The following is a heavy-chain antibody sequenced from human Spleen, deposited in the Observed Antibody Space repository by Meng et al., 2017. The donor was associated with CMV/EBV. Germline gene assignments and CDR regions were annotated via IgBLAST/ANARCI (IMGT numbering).Heavy chain of an antibody. CDR2: TVYGGST. J-gene: IGHJ4*02. D-gene: IGHD2/OR15-2a*01. Sequence: GSLRLSCIVSGGSVSSDSYHWNWIRQSPGKGLEWTGQTVYGGSTNYNPSLKSRLTISIDTSKNQFSLNLNSATAADTALYYCAGLIVGNGGRGHWGQGTLVTVSS. CDR3: AGLIVGNGGRGH. CDR1: GGSVSSDSYH. V-gene: IGHV4-61*01.